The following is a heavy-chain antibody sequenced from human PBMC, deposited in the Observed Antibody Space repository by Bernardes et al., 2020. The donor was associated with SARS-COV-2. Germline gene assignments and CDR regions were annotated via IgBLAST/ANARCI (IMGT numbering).Heavy chain of an antibody. CDR3: ARVPGIAAAGNRDNWFVP. D-gene: IGHD6-13*01. CDR1: GGSFRGYY. J-gene: IGHJ5*02. Sequence: SETLSLTCAVYGGSFRGYYWSWIRQPPGPGLEWIGEINHSGSTNYNPSLKSRVTISVDTSKNQFSLKLSSVTAADTAVYYCARVPGIAAAGNRDNWFVPWGQRTLVTVSS. CDR2: INHSGST. V-gene: IGHV4-34*01.